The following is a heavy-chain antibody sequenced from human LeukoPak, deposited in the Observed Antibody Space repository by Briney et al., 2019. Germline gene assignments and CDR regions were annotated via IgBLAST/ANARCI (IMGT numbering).Heavy chain of an antibody. D-gene: IGHD6-13*01. J-gene: IGHJ3*02. V-gene: IGHV4-59*01. Sequence: SGTLSLTCTVSGGSISSYYWSWIRQPPGKGLEWIGYIYYSGSTNYNPSLKSRVTISVDTSKNQFSLKLSSVTAADTAVYYCARAGTAFDIWGQGTMVTVSS. CDR2: IYYSGST. CDR3: ARAGTAFDI. CDR1: GGSISSYY.